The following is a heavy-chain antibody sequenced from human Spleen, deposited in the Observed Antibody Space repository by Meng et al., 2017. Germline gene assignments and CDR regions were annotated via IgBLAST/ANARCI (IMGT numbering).Heavy chain of an antibody. J-gene: IGHJ4*02. CDR1: GFTFSTYN. D-gene: IGHD2-2*01. CDR2: ISIGSSYM. Sequence: EVQLVESGGGLVQPGESLRLSCAASGFTFSTYNMNWVRQAPGKGLEWVASISIGSSYMYYADSMKGRFTISRDNAKNSLYLQMNSLRAEDTAVYYCARDTAAIYYWGQGTLVTVSS. V-gene: IGHV3-21*04. CDR3: ARDTAAIYY.